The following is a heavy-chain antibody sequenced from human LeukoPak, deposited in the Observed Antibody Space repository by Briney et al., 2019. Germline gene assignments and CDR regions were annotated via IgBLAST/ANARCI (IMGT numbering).Heavy chain of an antibody. CDR1: GYTFSAYY. D-gene: IGHD1-26*01. V-gene: IGHV1-46*01. CDR3: ASGLYSGPYGD. CDR2: IDPSGTST. J-gene: IGHJ4*02. Sequence: ASVKVSCKASGYTFSAYYMHWVRQAPGQGLEWMGFIDPSGTSTVYAPNFQGRVIMTRDRSSNTVYMELTRLKSDDTAVYYCASGLYSGPYGDWGQGTLVTVSS.